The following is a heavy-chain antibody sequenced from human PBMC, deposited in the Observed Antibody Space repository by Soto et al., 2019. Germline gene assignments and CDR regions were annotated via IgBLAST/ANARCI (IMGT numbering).Heavy chain of an antibody. Sequence: GASVKVSCKASGYTFTSYGISWVRQAPGQGLEWMGWISAYNGNTNYAQKLQGRVTMTTDTSTSTACMELRSLRSDDTAVYYCAITGGSYADYYYGMDVWGQGTTVTVSS. CDR3: AITGGSYADYYYGMDV. D-gene: IGHD1-26*01. CDR1: GYTFTSYG. CDR2: ISAYNGNT. J-gene: IGHJ6*02. V-gene: IGHV1-18*04.